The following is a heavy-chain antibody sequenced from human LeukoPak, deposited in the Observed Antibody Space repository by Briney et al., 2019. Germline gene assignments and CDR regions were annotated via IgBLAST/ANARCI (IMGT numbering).Heavy chain of an antibody. CDR2: INHSGST. D-gene: IGHD6-13*01. Sequence: PSETLSLTCAVYGGSFSGYYWSWIRQPPGKGLECIGEINHSGSTNYNPSLKSRVTISVDTSKNQFSLKLSSVTAADTAVYYCALRPLAGAAAGTSYFDYWGQGTLVTVPS. CDR3: ALRPLAGAAAGTSYFDY. V-gene: IGHV4-34*01. J-gene: IGHJ4*02. CDR1: GGSFSGYY.